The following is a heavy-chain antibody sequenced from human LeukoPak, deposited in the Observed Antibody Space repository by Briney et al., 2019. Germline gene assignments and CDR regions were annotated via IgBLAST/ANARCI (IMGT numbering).Heavy chain of an antibody. V-gene: IGHV4-59*08. Sequence: NPSETLSLTCTVSGGSFSSYYWSWIRQPPGKGLEWIGYIFYSGSTNYNPSLKSRVTISVDTSKNQFSLKLSSVTAADTAVYYCARLSAGIRPNFDYWGQGTLVTVSS. CDR1: GGSFSSYY. CDR3: ARLSAGIRPNFDY. CDR2: IFYSGST. D-gene: IGHD6-19*01. J-gene: IGHJ4*02.